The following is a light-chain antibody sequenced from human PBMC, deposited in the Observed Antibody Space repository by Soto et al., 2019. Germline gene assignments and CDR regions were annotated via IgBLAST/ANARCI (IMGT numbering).Light chain of an antibody. CDR3: QQYNPYSPWT. CDR1: QSITGW. V-gene: IGKV1-5*03. Sequence: IEKTLSPSALSASIEYRFTITCRVSQSITGWLAWFQQKPGKAPKLLISKASSLQSGVPSRFSGSGSGTEFTLTISSLQPDDFATYYCQQYNPYSPWTFGQGTKVDI. CDR2: KAS. J-gene: IGKJ1*01.